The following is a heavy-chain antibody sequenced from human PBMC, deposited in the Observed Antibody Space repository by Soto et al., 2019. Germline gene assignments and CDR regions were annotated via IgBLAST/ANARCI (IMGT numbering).Heavy chain of an antibody. V-gene: IGHV3-11*01. CDR2: IISSGSTI. D-gene: IGHD5-18*01. Sequence: QVQLVESGGGLVKPGGSLRLSCAASGFTFSDYYMSWIRQAPGKGLEWVSYIISSGSTIYYADSVKGRFTISRDNAKNSLSLQMNSLRAEDTAVYYCARISRGYSDGSYLSYYYGMDVWVKGSTVTVSS. J-gene: IGHJ6*04. CDR1: GFTFSDYY. CDR3: ARISRGYSDGSYLSYYYGMDV.